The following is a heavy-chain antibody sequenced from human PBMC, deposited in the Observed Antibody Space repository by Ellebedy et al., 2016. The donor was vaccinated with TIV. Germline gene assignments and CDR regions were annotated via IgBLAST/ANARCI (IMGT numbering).Heavy chain of an antibody. CDR2: ISVYNGNT. V-gene: IGHV1-18*01. Sequence: AASVKVSCKASGYTFTSYGISWVRQAPGQGLEWRGWISVYNGNTNYARKLQGRVTMTTDTSTSTAYMELRSLRSDDTAVYYCARDPRGTTVVLPFDPWGQGTLVTVSS. J-gene: IGHJ5*02. CDR3: ARDPRGTTVVLPFDP. D-gene: IGHD4-23*01. CDR1: GYTFTSYG.